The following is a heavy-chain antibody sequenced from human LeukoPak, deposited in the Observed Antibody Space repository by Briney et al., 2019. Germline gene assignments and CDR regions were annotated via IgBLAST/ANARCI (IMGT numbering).Heavy chain of an antibody. CDR1: GGSISSYY. CDR3: AAYSSNWDVDY. Sequence: SETLSLTCTVSGGSISSYYWTWIRQPAGKGLEWIGRIDNSGRNDYNPSLKSRVTMSVDTSKNQFSLELISVTAADTAVYYCAAYSSNWDVDYWGQGTLVTVSS. D-gene: IGHD6-13*01. J-gene: IGHJ4*02. CDR2: IDNSGRN. V-gene: IGHV4-4*07.